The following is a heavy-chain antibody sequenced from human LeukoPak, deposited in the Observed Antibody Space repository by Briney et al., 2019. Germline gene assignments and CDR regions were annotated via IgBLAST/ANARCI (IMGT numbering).Heavy chain of an antibody. J-gene: IGHJ5*02. Sequence: GGSLRLSCVASGFTFSSHWMSWVRQAPGKGLEWVANIKQDGSEKYYVASVKGRFTISRDNAKNSLYLQMNSLRAEDTAVYYCARVTHESSRWPTGVDPWGQGTLVTVSS. CDR2: IKQDGSEK. CDR1: GFTFSSHW. V-gene: IGHV3-7*01. D-gene: IGHD6-19*01. CDR3: ARVTHESSRWPTGVDP.